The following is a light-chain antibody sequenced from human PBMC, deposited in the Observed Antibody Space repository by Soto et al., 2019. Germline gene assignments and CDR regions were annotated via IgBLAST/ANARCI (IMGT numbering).Light chain of an antibody. CDR2: DVT. J-gene: IGLJ1*01. CDR1: ISDVGSYTR. V-gene: IGLV2-18*01. Sequence: QSALTQPPSVSGSPGQSVTISCTGTISDVGSYTRVSWYQLPPGTAPKVLIYDVTNRPSGVPDRFSGSQSGKTASLTISGLQDEDEADYYCSLYTSSSTYVLGTGTKLTVL. CDR3: SLYTSSSTYV.